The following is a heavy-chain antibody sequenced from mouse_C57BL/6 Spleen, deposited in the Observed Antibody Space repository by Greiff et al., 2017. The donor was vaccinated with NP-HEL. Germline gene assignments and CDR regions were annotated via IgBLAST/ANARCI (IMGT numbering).Heavy chain of an antibody. J-gene: IGHJ3*01. D-gene: IGHD1-1*01. CDR3: ARQGGYYGSSYWFAY. V-gene: IGHV5-17*01. CDR1: GFTFSDYG. Sequence: EVKLVESGGGLVKPGGSLKLSCAASGFTFSDYGMHWVRQAPEKGLEWVAYISSGSSTIYYADTVKGRFTISRDNAKNTLFLQMTGLRSEDTAMYYCARQGGYYGSSYWFAYWGQGTLVTVSA. CDR2: ISSGSSTI.